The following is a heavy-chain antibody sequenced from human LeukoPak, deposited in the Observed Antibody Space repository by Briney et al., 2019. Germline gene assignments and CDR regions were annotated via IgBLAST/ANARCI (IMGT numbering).Heavy chain of an antibody. V-gene: IGHV4-39*01. J-gene: IGHJ4*02. CDR3: ARCYCSGGSCYPDY. CDR2: IYYSGST. D-gene: IGHD2-15*01. CDR1: GGSTSSSSYY. Sequence: SETLSLTCSVSGGSTSSSSYYWGWIRQPPGKGLEWIGSIYYSGSTYYNSSLKSRVTISVDTSKNQFSLKLSSVTAADTAVYYSARCYCSGGSCYPDYWGQGILVTVSA.